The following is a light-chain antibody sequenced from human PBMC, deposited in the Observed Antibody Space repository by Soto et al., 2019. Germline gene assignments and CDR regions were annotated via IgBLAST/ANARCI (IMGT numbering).Light chain of an antibody. Sequence: DVQMTQSPSSLSASVGDRVTITCQASQDINNYLNWYQQKPGKAPKLLIYDASNLERGVPTRFTGSGSGKHFTFTISSLQPEDIATYFCQQSDFLVTFGQGTRLEIK. J-gene: IGKJ5*01. V-gene: IGKV1-33*01. CDR2: DAS. CDR1: QDINNY. CDR3: QQSDFLVT.